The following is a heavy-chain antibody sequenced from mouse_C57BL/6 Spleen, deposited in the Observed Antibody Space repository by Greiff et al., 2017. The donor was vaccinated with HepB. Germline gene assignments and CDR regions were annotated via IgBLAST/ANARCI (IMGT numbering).Heavy chain of an antibody. J-gene: IGHJ2*01. Sequence: VQLQQSGPGLVKPSQSLSLTCSVTGYSITSGYYWNWIRQFPGNKLEWMGYISYDGSNNYNPSLKNRISITRDTSKNQFFLKLNSVTTEDTATYYCARGGWLNYFDYWGQGTTLTVSS. CDR3: ARGGWLNYFDY. D-gene: IGHD1-1*02. CDR2: ISYDGSN. CDR1: GYSITSGYY. V-gene: IGHV3-6*01.